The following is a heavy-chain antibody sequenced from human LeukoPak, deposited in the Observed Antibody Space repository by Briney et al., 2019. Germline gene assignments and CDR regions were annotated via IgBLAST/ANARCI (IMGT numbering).Heavy chain of an antibody. CDR1: GYSISSNNW. CDR3: ARNQAVAANRGAFDI. Sequence: SETLSLTCAVSGYSISSNNWWAWIRQPPGKGLEWIGYIYYSGSTYYNPYNPSLTSRVTMSVDTSKNQFSLKLDSVTEKDTVMYYCARNQAVAANRGAFDIWGQGTMVTVSS. J-gene: IGHJ3*02. D-gene: IGHD6-19*01. CDR2: IYYSGST. V-gene: IGHV4-28*01.